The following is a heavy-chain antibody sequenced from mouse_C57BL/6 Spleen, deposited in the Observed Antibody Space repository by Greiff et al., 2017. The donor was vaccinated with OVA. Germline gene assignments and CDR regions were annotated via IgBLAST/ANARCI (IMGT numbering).Heavy chain of an antibody. Sequence: QVQLQQPGAELVMPGASVKLSCKASGYTFTSYRMDWVKQRPGQGLEWIGNIYPSDSETHYNQKFKDKATLTVDKSSSTAYMQLSSLTSEDSAVYYCASNWDGYAMDYWGQGTSVTVSS. D-gene: IGHD4-1*01. J-gene: IGHJ4*01. CDR2: IYPSDSET. CDR3: ASNWDGYAMDY. V-gene: IGHV1-61*01. CDR1: GYTFTSYR.